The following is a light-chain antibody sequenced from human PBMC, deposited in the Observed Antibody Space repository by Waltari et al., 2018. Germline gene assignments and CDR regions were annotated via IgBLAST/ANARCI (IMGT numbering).Light chain of an antibody. CDR2: YAS. V-gene: IGKV3-20*01. J-gene: IGKJ1*01. CDR3: QHYLRLPAT. Sequence: EIVLTQSPGTLSLSPGDRPTLSCRASQSVNRYLAWYQQKPGQAPRLLIYYASTRATGIPDRFSGSGSGTDFSLTISRLEPEDYAVYHCQHYLRLPATFGQGTKVEIK. CDR1: QSVNRY.